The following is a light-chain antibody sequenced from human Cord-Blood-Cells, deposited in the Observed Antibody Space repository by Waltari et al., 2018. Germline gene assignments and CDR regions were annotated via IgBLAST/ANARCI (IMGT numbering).Light chain of an antibody. CDR1: TSDLGGYNL. Sequence: QPALTQPASVSGSPGQSITISCTGTTSDLGGYNLVSWYQQHPGKAPKLMIYEGSKRPSGVSNRFSGSKSGNTASLTISGLQAEDEADYYCCSYAGSSTLVFGGGTKLTVL. CDR2: EGS. V-gene: IGLV2-23*01. J-gene: IGLJ3*02. CDR3: CSYAGSSTLV.